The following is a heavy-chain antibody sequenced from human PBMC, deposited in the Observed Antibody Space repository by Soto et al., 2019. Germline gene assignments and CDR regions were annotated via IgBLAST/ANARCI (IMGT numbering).Heavy chain of an antibody. CDR2: ITGGGGGT. D-gene: IGHD4-4*01. CDR3: AKDRAPQGVTLFDS. CDR1: GGTFSSYA. Sequence: PGGSLILSCAASGGTFSSYAMSWGRQTPGKGLEWVSAITGGGGGTYSADSVQGRFTISRDNSKNTLYLQMNSLRADDTAIYYCAKDRAPQGVTLFDSWGQGTLVTVSS. V-gene: IGHV3-23*01. J-gene: IGHJ4*02.